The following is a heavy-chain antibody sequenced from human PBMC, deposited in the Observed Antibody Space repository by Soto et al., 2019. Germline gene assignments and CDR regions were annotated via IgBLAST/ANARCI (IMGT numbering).Heavy chain of an antibody. V-gene: IGHV4-31*03. Sequence: SETLSLTCTVSGGSISSGGYYWSWIRQHPGKGLEWVGYIYYSGSTYYNPSLKSRVTISVDTSKNQFSLKLSSVTAADTAVYYCARVAQYYGELLQGGNYYGMDVWGQGTTVTVS. J-gene: IGHJ6*02. CDR1: GGSISSGGYY. CDR2: IYYSGST. D-gene: IGHD3-3*01. CDR3: ARVAQYYGELLQGGNYYGMDV.